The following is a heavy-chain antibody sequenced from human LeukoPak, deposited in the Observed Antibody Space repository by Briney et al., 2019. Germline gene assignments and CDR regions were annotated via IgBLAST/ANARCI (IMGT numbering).Heavy chain of an antibody. CDR3: ARVGSSDQRKEGVNDEYYFDY. CDR2: ISSSSSYI. V-gene: IGHV3-21*01. J-gene: IGHJ4*02. D-gene: IGHD2-2*01. Sequence: PGGSLRLSCAASGFTFSSYSMNWVRQAPGKGLEWVSSISSSSSYIYYADSVKGRFTISRDNAKNSLYLQMNSLRAEDTAVYYCARVGSSDQRKEGVNDEYYFDYWGQGTLVTVSS. CDR1: GFTFSSYS.